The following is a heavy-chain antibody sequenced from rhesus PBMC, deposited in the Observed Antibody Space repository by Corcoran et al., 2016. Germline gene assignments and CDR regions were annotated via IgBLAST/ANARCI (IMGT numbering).Heavy chain of an antibody. J-gene: IGHJ4*01. CDR2: LSSVEPT. CDR1: GFTFSSYA. D-gene: IGHD1-44*02. CDR3: AKDCDRGVGAGSDY. Sequence: EVQLVESGGGLAKPGGSLRLSCAASGFTFSSYAMHWVRQASGKGLEWVSGLSSVEPTFYADSVKGRFTITRDNSKSTLSLQMNSLRADDTAAYYCAKDCDRGVGAGSDYWGQGVLVTVSS. V-gene: IGHV3-103*01.